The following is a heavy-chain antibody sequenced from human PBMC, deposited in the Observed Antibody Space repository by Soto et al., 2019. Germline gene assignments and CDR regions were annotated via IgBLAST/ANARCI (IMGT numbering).Heavy chain of an antibody. J-gene: IGHJ6*02. CDR1: GFTFSSYG. Sequence: QPGGSLGLSCAASGFTFSSYGMHWVRQAPGKGLEWVAVIWYDGSNKYYADSVKGRFTISRDNSKNTLYLQMNSLRAEDTAVYYCARDGGRGDYYYGMDVWGQGTTVTVSS. CDR2: IWYDGSNK. V-gene: IGHV3-33*01. D-gene: IGHD1-26*01. CDR3: ARDGGRGDYYYGMDV.